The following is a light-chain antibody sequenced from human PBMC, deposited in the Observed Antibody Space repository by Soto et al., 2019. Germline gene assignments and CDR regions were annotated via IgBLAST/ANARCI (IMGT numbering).Light chain of an antibody. CDR1: QTISGW. CDR2: DAS. J-gene: IGKJ1*01. CDR3: QQYNSYWT. V-gene: IGKV1-5*01. Sequence: DIQMTQSPSTLSASVGDGVTITCRASQTISGWLAWYQQRPGKAPKLLISDASSLRSGVPSRFSGSGSGTEFTLTISSLQSDDFATYYCQQYNSYWTFGQGTKVDIK.